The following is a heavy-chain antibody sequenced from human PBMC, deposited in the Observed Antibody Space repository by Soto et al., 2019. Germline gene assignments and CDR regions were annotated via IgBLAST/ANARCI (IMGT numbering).Heavy chain of an antibody. D-gene: IGHD3-3*01. CDR2: IIPIFGGP. CDR3: GKKGGGASIDFWRANWFDP. Sequence: QVQLVQSGAVVKKPGSSVTVSCKASGGMFSDYTISWVRQAPGQGLEWMGGIIPIFGGPHYAQKFQGRVTITADKPTSAVYLELRDLTSEDTAVYCGGKKGGGASIDFWRANWFDPWGQGTLVTVSS. V-gene: IGHV1-69*06. J-gene: IGHJ5*02. CDR1: GGMFSDYT.